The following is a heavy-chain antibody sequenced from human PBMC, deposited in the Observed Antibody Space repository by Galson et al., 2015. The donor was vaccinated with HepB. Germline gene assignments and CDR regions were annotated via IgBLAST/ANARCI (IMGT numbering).Heavy chain of an antibody. V-gene: IGHV3-9*01. CDR1: GFTFDDYA. CDR2: ISWNSGSI. Sequence: SLRLSCAASGFTFDDYAMHWVRQAPGKGLEWVSGISWNSGSIGYADSVKGRFTISRDNAKNSLYLQMNSLRAEDTALYYCAKDIRRSGWYWFDPWGQGTLVTVSS. D-gene: IGHD6-19*01. J-gene: IGHJ5*02. CDR3: AKDIRRSGWYWFDP.